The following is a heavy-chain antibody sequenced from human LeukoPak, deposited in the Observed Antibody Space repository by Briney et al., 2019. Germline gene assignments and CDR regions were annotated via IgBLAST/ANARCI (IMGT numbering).Heavy chain of an antibody. J-gene: IGHJ4*02. CDR3: ARAPRDYVDYGADY. CDR2: INSDGSST. CDR1: GFTFSSYW. Sequence: GGSLRLSCAASGFTFSSYWMHWVRQAPGKGLVWVSRINSDGSSTSYADSVKGRFTISRDNAKNTLYLQMNSLRAEDTAVYYCARAPRDYVDYGADYWGQGTLVTVSS. V-gene: IGHV3-74*01. D-gene: IGHD4-17*01.